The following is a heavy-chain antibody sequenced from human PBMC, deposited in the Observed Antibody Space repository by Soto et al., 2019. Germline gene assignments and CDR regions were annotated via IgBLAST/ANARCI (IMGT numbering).Heavy chain of an antibody. CDR2: INSDGSHT. V-gene: IGHV3-74*01. J-gene: IGHJ4*02. CDR1: GFTFFAYW. CDR3: AKVPLYYYWSGYHAHYFDY. D-gene: IGHD3-3*01. Sequence: GGSLRLSCAASGFTFFAYWIHWVRQVPGKGLVWVSRINSDGSHTSYADSVRGRFTISRDNSKNTVYLQMNSLRAEDTAVYYSAKVPLYYYWSGYHAHYFDYWGQGTLVPVSS.